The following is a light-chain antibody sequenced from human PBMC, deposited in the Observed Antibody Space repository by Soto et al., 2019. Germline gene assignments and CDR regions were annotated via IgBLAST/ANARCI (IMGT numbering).Light chain of an antibody. Sequence: EIVLAQSPGTLSLSPGERATLSCRASQSVTNSFLAWYQQKRGQAPRLLIYGASRRATGIPDRFTGSGSGTDFTLTISRLEPEDFAVYYCQQYVSSPWAFGQGTKVEI. CDR2: GAS. CDR1: QSVTNSF. V-gene: IGKV3-20*01. CDR3: QQYVSSPWA. J-gene: IGKJ1*01.